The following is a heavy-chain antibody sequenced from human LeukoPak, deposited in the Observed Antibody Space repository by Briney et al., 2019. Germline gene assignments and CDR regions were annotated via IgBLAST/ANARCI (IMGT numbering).Heavy chain of an antibody. CDR3: ARDGGMSGGSYHGLDY. CDR1: GFTFSSYW. Sequence: GGSLRLSCAASGFTFSSYWMSWVRQAPGKGLEWVANIKQDGSEKYYVDSVKGRFTISRDNAKNSLYLQMNSLRAEDTAVYYCARDGGMSGGSYHGLDYWGQGTLVTVSS. J-gene: IGHJ4*02. V-gene: IGHV3-7*01. CDR2: IKQDGSEK. D-gene: IGHD1-26*01.